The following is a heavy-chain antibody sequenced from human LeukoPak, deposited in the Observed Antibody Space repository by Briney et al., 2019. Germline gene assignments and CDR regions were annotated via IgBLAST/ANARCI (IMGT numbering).Heavy chain of an antibody. CDR3: AREDPLVAARGLDH. V-gene: IGHV4-4*07. D-gene: IGHD2-15*01. J-gene: IGHJ4*02. Sequence: PSETLSLTCTVSGGSISSYFWTWIRQPAGKGLEWIGRIYASGNTNYNSSLKSRLTMSLDTSKNQFSLRLSSVTAADTAVYYCAREDPLVAARGLDHWGQGTLVTVSS. CDR1: GGSISSYF. CDR2: IYASGNT.